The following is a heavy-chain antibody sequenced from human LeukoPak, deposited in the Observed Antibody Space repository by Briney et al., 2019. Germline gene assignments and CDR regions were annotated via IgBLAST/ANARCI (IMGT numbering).Heavy chain of an antibody. J-gene: IGHJ4*02. Sequence: PGGSLRLSYAASGFTFSNAWMSWVPQAPGKGLEEVGRIKSKTDGRRTDYAAPVKGRFTISRDDSKNTLYLQMNSLKTEDTAVYYCTTGFLLYLSYFDYWGQGTLVTVSS. D-gene: IGHD3-16*01. V-gene: IGHV3-15*01. CDR2: IKSKTDGRRT. CDR3: TTGFLLYLSYFDY. CDR1: GFTFSNAW.